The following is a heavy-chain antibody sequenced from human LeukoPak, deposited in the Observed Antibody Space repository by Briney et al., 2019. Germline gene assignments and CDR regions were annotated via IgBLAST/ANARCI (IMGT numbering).Heavy chain of an antibody. CDR1: GGSFNGYY. J-gene: IGHJ6*03. CDR2: GDHRGGT. Sequence: PSETLSLTCAVYGGSFNGYYWSWIRQSPGKGLEWIGEGDHRGGTKYNPTLKSRVTIFVDTTKNQFSLKLSSVTAADTAVYYCARSQKIWNHYYDYYYYYMDVWGKGATVTVSS. CDR3: ARSQKIWNHYYDYYYYYMDV. V-gene: IGHV4-34*01. D-gene: IGHD3-3*01.